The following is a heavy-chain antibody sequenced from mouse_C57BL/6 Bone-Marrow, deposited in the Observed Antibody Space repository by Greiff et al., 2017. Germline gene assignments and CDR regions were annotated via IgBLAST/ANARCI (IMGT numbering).Heavy chain of an antibody. J-gene: IGHJ1*03. Sequence: QVQLQQPGAELVRPGSSVKLSCKASGYTFTSYWMDWVKQRPGQGLEWIGNIYPSDSETHYNQKFKDKATLTVDTSSSTAYMQLSSLTSEDSAVYYCARSGDGYWYFDVWGTGTTVTVSS. CDR2: IYPSDSET. CDR1: GYTFTSYW. V-gene: IGHV1-61*01. CDR3: ARSGDGYWYFDV. D-gene: IGHD2-3*01.